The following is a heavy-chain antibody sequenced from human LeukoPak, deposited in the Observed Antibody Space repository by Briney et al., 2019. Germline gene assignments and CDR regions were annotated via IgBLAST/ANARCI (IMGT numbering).Heavy chain of an antibody. V-gene: IGHV3-30-3*01. CDR1: EFTFSSYA. D-gene: IGHD1-26*01. CDR3: ARSSQLLVFDY. CDR2: ISYDGSNK. J-gene: IGHJ4*02. Sequence: PGGSLRLSCAASEFTFSSYAMHWVRQAPGKGLEWVAVISYDGSNKYYADSVKGRFTISRDNSKNTLYLQMNSLRAEDTAVYYCARSSQLLVFDYWGQGTLVTVSS.